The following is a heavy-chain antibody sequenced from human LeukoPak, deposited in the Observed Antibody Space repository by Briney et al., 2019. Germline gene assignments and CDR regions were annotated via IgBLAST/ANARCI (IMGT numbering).Heavy chain of an antibody. CDR1: GFTFSSYS. CDR2: ISSSSNTI. J-gene: IGHJ6*03. Sequence: PGGSLRLSCAASGFTFSSYSMNWVRQAPGKGLEWVSYISSSSNTIYCADSVKGRFTISRDNAKKSLYLQMTSLRVEDTAVYYCARLPVVPAAIIYYYYYYMDVWGKGTTVTVSS. V-gene: IGHV3-48*01. CDR3: ARLPVVPAAIIYYYYYYMDV. D-gene: IGHD2-2*01.